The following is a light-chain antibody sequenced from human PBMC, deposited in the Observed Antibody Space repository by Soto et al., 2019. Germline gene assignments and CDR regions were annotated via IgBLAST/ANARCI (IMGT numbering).Light chain of an antibody. CDR2: AAS. CDR1: ESISRH. J-gene: IGKJ5*01. V-gene: IGKV1-39*01. CDR3: QQTYSTLSIT. Sequence: DIQMTQSPSSLSASVGDRVTITCRASESISRHLNWYQQKPGKAPKILIYAASSLQNGVPSRFRGSGSGTDFTLTITNLQPEDFATYYCQQTYSTLSITFGQCTRLDI.